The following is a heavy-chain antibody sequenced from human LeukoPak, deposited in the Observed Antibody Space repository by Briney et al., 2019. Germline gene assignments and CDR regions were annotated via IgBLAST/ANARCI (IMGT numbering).Heavy chain of an antibody. D-gene: IGHD3-10*01. V-gene: IGHV5-51*01. CDR1: GYSFTNYW. CDR2: IYPGDSDT. J-gene: IGHJ4*02. CDR3: AKQPTSMVRGIIITDYYFDY. Sequence: GESLQISCMGSGYSFTNYWIGWVRRMPGKGLEWMGIIYPGDSDTRYSPSFQGQVTISADKSISTAYLQWSSLKASDTAIYYCAKQPTSMVRGIIITDYYFDYWGQGTLVTVSS.